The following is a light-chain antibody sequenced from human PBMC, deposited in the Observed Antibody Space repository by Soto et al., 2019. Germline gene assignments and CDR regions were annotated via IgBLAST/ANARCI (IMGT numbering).Light chain of an antibody. J-gene: IGKJ4*01. V-gene: IGKV1-27*01. Sequence: DXQMTHXXSXXXXSVXXRFTITFRASLPISNYLAWYQQKPGKIPNLLIYAASTLQAGVPSRFSGSGSGTDFTLTISSLQPEDVAAYYCQKYNSAPLTFGGGTKVDI. CDR1: LPISNY. CDR3: QKYNSAPLT. CDR2: AAS.